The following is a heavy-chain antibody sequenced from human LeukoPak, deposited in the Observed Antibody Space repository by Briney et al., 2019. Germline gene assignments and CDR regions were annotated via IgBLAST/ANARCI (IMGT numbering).Heavy chain of an antibody. Sequence: SETLSLTCSVSGGSITSGSYYWNWIRQPAGKGLEWIGRIYTSGGTKYNPSLKSRVTISVDTSKNQFSLKLGSVTAADTAVYYWARERRDFWSGYYLDYWGQEPWSPSPQ. J-gene: IGHJ4*01. V-gene: IGHV4-61*02. CDR2: IYTSGGT. CDR1: GGSITSGSYY. D-gene: IGHD3-3*01. CDR3: ARERRDFWSGYYLDY.